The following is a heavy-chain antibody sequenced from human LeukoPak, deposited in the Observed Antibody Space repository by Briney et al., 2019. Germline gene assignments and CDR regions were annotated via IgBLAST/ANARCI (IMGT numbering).Heavy chain of an antibody. D-gene: IGHD3-16*01. V-gene: IGHV4-61*02. J-gene: IGHJ4*02. Sequence: SETLSLTCTISGGSISSGSYYWSWIRQPAGKGLEWIGRIYTSGSTNYNPSLKSRVTISVDTSKNQFSLKLSSVTAADTAVYYCARWGAGDYWGQGTLVTVSS. CDR1: GGSISSGSYY. CDR2: IYTSGST. CDR3: ARWGAGDY.